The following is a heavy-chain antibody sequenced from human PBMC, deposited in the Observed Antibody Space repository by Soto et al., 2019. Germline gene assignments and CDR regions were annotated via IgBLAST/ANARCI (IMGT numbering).Heavy chain of an antibody. Sequence: QVTLKESGPVLVKPTETLTLTCTVSGFSLSNARMGVSWIRQPPGKALEWLAHIFPNDEKSYSTSLKSRLTITMDTTTSQVVVTRTNIEPLDTATCYWAGIEWLGWCDPWGQGTLVTVSS. V-gene: IGHV2-26*01. J-gene: IGHJ5*02. CDR3: AGIEWLGWCDP. CDR1: GFSLSNARMG. CDR2: IFPNDEK. D-gene: IGHD6-19*01.